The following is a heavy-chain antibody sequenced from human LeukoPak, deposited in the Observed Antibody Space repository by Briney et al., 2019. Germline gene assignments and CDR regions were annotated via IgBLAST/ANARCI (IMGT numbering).Heavy chain of an antibody. CDR3: ATEVTD. Sequence: ASVKVSCKASGYTFPSYYMHWVRQAPGQGLEWMGIINSRGGITSYVQKFQGRVTMTRDTSTSTVYMELSSLRSEDTAVYYCATEVTDWGQGTLVTVSS. J-gene: IGHJ4*02. V-gene: IGHV1-46*01. CDR2: INSRGGIT. D-gene: IGHD5-18*01. CDR1: GYTFPSYY.